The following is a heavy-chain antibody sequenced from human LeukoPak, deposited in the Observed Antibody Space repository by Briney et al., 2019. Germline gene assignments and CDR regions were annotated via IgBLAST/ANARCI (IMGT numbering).Heavy chain of an antibody. Sequence: GGSLRLSCAASGFTVSSNYMSWVRRAPGKGLEWVSVIYSGGSTYYADSVKGRFTISRHNSKNTLYLQMNSLRAEDTAVYYCARGVPGANWDAFDIWGQGTMVTVSS. J-gene: IGHJ3*02. CDR3: ARGVPGANWDAFDI. CDR2: IYSGGST. V-gene: IGHV3-53*04. D-gene: IGHD2-2*01. CDR1: GFTVSSNY.